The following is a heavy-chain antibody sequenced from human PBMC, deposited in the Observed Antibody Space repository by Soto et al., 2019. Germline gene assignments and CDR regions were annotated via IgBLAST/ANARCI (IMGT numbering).Heavy chain of an antibody. V-gene: IGHV1-2*02. D-gene: IGHD2-8*02. CDR2: VSPKSGGT. CDR3: AREISGGGTLNWFDP. J-gene: IGHJ5*02. Sequence: GASVKVSCKASGCNFSDYYIHWVRQAPGQGLEWLGWVSPKSGGTNYAQKFKGRVTMTRDTSSNTVYMDLSGLKSDDTAVFYCAREISGGGTLNWFDPWGQGTLVTVS. CDR1: GCNFSDYY.